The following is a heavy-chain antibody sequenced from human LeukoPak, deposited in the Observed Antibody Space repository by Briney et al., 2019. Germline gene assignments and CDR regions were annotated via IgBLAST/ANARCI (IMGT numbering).Heavy chain of an antibody. D-gene: IGHD3-3*01. CDR3: AREGDFWSGYNFDY. J-gene: IGHJ4*02. CDR2: INSDGSST. Sequence: GGSLRLSCAASGFTFSSYWMHWVRQAPGKGLVWVPRINSDGSSTSYADSVKGRFTISRDNAKNTLYLQMNSLRAEDTAVYYCAREGDFWSGYNFDYWGQGTLVTVSS. V-gene: IGHV3-74*01. CDR1: GFTFSSYW.